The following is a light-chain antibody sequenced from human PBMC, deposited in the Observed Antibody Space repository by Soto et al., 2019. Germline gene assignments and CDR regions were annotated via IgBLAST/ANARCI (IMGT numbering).Light chain of an antibody. CDR2: EGS. J-gene: IGLJ1*01. V-gene: IGLV2-23*01. CDR3: CSYAGSSTYYV. Sequence: QSALTQPASVSGSPGQSITISCTGTSSDFGSYDLVSWFQQHPGKAPKLMIYEGSKRPSGVSSRFSGSRSGNTASLTISGLQAEDEADYHCCSYAGSSTYYVFGAGTKVTVL. CDR1: SSDFGSYDL.